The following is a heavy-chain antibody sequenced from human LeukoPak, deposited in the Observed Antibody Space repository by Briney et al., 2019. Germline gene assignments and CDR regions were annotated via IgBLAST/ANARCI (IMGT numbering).Heavy chain of an antibody. Sequence: SVNVSCKASGYTFTGYYMHGVRQAPGQGLEWMGWINPNSGGTNYAQKFQGRVTMTRDTSISTAYMELSRLRSDDTAVYYSARSVDYYGSGSPTEDYWGQGTLVTVSS. CDR1: GYTFTGYY. CDR3: ARSVDYYGSGSPTEDY. CDR2: INPNSGGT. V-gene: IGHV1-2*02. J-gene: IGHJ4*02. D-gene: IGHD3-10*01.